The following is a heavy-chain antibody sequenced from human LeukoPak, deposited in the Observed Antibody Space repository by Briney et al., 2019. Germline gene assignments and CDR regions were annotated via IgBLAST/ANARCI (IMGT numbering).Heavy chain of an antibody. J-gene: IGHJ5*02. CDR1: GFTFSNYW. V-gene: IGHV3-7*01. CDR3: MRGHYGDYA. D-gene: IGHD4-17*01. Sequence: GGSLLLSCAASGFTFSNYWMSWVRQAPGKGLEWVANINQDESEKYYVDFVKGRFTISRDNAKNSLYLEMNSLRAEDTAMYYCMRGHYGDYAWGQGSLVTVSS. CDR2: INQDESEK.